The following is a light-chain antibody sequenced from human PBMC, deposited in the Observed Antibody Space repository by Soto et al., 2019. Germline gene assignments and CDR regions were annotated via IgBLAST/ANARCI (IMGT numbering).Light chain of an antibody. CDR2: GAS. J-gene: IGKJ4*01. CDR1: QSVSSS. Sequence: EIVMTQSPATLSVSLGERATLSCRASQSVSSSLAWYQQKPGQAPRLLIYGASTRATGVPVRFSGSGSGTEFTLTISSLQSEDYAVYSCQLFHTWRPITFGGGTKVEIK. V-gene: IGKV3-15*01. CDR3: QLFHTWRPIT.